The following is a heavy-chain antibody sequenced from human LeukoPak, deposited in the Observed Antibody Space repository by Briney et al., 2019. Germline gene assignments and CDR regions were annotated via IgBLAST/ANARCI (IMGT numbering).Heavy chain of an antibody. CDR1: GYTFTSNY. Sequence: ASVKVSCKASGYTFTSNYIHWVRQAPGQGLEWMGMIYPRDGSTSYAQKFQGRVTVTRDTSTSTVHMELSGLRSEDTAVYYCARGGGNYYYDSSGYKLGLDYWGQGTLVTVSS. CDR2: IYPRDGST. D-gene: IGHD3-22*01. CDR3: ARGGGNYYYDSSGYKLGLDY. V-gene: IGHV1-46*01. J-gene: IGHJ4*02.